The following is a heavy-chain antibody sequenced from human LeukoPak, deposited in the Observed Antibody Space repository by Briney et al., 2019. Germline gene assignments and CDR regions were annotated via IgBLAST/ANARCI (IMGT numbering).Heavy chain of an antibody. V-gene: IGHV1-69*13. Sequence: GASVKVSCTASGGTFSSYAISWVRQAPGQGLEWMGGIIPIFGTANYAQKFQGRVTITADESTSTAYMELSSLRSEDTAVHYCARAGEYSSPPGDFDYWGQGTLVTVSS. CDR1: GGTFSSYA. J-gene: IGHJ4*02. D-gene: IGHD6-6*01. CDR2: IIPIFGTA. CDR3: ARAGEYSSPPGDFDY.